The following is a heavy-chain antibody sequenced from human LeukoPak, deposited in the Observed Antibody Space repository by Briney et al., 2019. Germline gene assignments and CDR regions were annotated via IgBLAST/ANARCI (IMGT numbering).Heavy chain of an antibody. V-gene: IGHV1-2*06. Sequence: ASVKVSCKASGYTFTGYYMHWVRQAPGQGLEWMGRINPNSGGTNYAQKFQGRVTMTRDTSTSTAYMELSRLRSDDTAVYYCARIRLWFNDKPDYWGQGTLVTVSS. CDR3: ARIRLWFNDKPDY. CDR1: GYTFTGYY. J-gene: IGHJ4*02. CDR2: INPNSGGT. D-gene: IGHD5-18*01.